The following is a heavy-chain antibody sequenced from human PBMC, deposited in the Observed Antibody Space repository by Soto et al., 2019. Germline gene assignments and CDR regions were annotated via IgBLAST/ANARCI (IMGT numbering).Heavy chain of an antibody. Sequence: PGGSLRLSCAACGFTVSSNYMSWVRQAPGKGIEWVSVIYSGDSTYYADSVKGRFTISRVNARNSLSLQMNSLRAEDTAGYYCARAGGYSISTPNTRAYDMDVWGQGTTVTVSS. CDR3: ARAGGYSISTPNTRAYDMDV. J-gene: IGHJ6*02. D-gene: IGHD2-21*01. CDR2: IYSGDST. CDR1: GFTVSSNY. V-gene: IGHV3-53*01.